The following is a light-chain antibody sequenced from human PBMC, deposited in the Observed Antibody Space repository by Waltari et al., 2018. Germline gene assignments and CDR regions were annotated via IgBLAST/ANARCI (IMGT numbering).Light chain of an antibody. Sequence: QSVLTQPPSVSAAPGQKVNISCSGSISNIGSNFVSWYQQFPGTAPKPLISDNYKRPSGIPDRFSGSKSGTSATLGITGLQTGDEADYYCGTWDNSLNGGVFGGGTKLAVL. CDR1: ISNIGSNF. CDR3: GTWDNSLNGGV. V-gene: IGLV1-51*01. J-gene: IGLJ2*01. CDR2: DNY.